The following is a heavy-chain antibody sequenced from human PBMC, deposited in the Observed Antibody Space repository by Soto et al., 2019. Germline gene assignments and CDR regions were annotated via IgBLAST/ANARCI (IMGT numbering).Heavy chain of an antibody. D-gene: IGHD1-26*01. CDR1: GYTFTSYG. V-gene: IGHV1-18*01. J-gene: IGHJ6*02. CDR2: ISAYNGNT. Sequence: QVQLVQSGAEVNKPGASVKVSCKASGYTFTSYGISWVRQAPGQGLEWMGWISAYNGNTNYAQKLQGRVTMTTDTSTSTAYMELRSLRSDDTAVYYCARDDAELLRATGRYYYYYGMDVWGQGTTVTVSS. CDR3: ARDDAELLRATGRYYYYYGMDV.